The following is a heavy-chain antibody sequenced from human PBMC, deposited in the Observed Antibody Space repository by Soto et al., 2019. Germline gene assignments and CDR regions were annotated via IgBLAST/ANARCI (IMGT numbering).Heavy chain of an antibody. CDR1: GYSFTDYW. J-gene: IGHJ5*02. D-gene: IGHD3-10*01. CDR2: IDPRDSQS. Sequence: GESLKISCKASGYSFTDYWITWVRQMPGKGLEWMGRIDPRDSQSNYSPSCQGRVTISAERSSSTAHLQWKSLKASDTAMYYCARTGYGNWLDPWGKGTRVTVS. CDR3: ARTGYGNWLDP. V-gene: IGHV5-10-1*01.